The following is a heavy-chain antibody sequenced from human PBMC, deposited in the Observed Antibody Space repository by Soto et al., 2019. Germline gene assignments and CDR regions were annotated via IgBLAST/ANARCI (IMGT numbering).Heavy chain of an antibody. J-gene: IGHJ4*02. Sequence: GGSLRLSCAASGFTFGTTWMNWVRQAPGKGLEWVGLIKSQQAGGTTAYTAPVQGRFTVSRDDSQSMLYLQMNNLRAEDTGIYYCSASASNYASLWGQGILVTIST. CDR3: SASASNYASL. D-gene: IGHD1-7*01. CDR1: GFTFGTTW. CDR2: IKSQQAGGTT. V-gene: IGHV3-15*07.